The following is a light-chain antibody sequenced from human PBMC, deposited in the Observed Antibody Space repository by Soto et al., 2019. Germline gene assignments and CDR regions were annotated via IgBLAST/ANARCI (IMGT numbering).Light chain of an antibody. Sequence: DIQMTQSPSSLSASLGDRVTITCRASQGIGVYLAWFQQKPGNVPRLLIYAASTLESGVPSRFSGSGSGTDFTLTISSLQPEDVATYYCQKYNSAPLTFGGGTKVEIK. J-gene: IGKJ4*01. CDR1: QGIGVY. V-gene: IGKV1-27*01. CDR2: AAS. CDR3: QKYNSAPLT.